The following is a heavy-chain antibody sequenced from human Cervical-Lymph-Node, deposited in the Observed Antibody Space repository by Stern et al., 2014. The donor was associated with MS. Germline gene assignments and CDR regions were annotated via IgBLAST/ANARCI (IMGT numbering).Heavy chain of an antibody. CDR3: AREVPSLVAVAGTLNYYYGMDV. D-gene: IGHD6-19*01. CDR1: GFTFSSYA. CDR2: ISYDGSNK. J-gene: IGHJ6*02. Sequence: VQLVESGGGVVQPGRSLRLSCAASGFTFSSYAMHWVRQAPGKGLEWVAVISYDGSNKYYADSVKGRFTISRDNSKNTLYLQMNSLRAEDTAVYYCAREVPSLVAVAGTLNYYYGMDVWGQGTTVTVSS. V-gene: IGHV3-30*01.